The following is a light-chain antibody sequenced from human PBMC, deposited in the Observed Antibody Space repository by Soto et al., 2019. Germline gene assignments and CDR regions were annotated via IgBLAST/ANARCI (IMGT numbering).Light chain of an antibody. CDR2: DVS. V-gene: IGLV2-14*01. J-gene: IGLJ3*02. CDR3: SSYTSCSTLV. Sequence: QSALTQPASVSGSPGQSITISCTGTSSDVGGYNYVSWYQQHPGKAPKLMIYDVSNRPSGVSNRVSGSKSGNTASLTISGLQAEDEADYYCSSYTSCSTLVFGGGTKLTVL. CDR1: SSDVGGYNY.